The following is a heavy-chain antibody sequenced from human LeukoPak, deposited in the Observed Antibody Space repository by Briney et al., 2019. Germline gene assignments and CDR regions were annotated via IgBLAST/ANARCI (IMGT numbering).Heavy chain of an antibody. J-gene: IGHJ6*02. V-gene: IGHV3-11*01. CDR2: ISSSGSTI. Sequence: GGSLRLSCAASGFTFSDYYMSWLRQAPGKGLEWVSYISSSGSTIYYADSVKGRFTISRDNAKNSLYLQMNSLRAEDTAVYYCARSPEYSGSYAYYGMDVWGQGTTVTVSS. CDR1: GFTFSDYY. CDR3: ARSPEYSGSYAYYGMDV. D-gene: IGHD1-26*01.